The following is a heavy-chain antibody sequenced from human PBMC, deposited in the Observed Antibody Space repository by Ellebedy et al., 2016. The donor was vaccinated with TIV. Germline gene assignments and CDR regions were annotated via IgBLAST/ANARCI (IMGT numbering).Heavy chain of an antibody. D-gene: IGHD3-22*01. V-gene: IGHV1-3*01. CDR1: GYTFTSYA. CDR2: INAGNGNT. CDR3: ARSYYYDSSGFYYYYYGMDV. Sequence: ASVKVSXKASGYTFTSYAMHWVRQAPGQRLEWMGWINAGNGNTKYSQKFQGRVTITRDTSASTAYMELSSLRSEDTAVYYCARSYYYDSSGFYYYYYGMDVWGQGTTVTVSS. J-gene: IGHJ6*02.